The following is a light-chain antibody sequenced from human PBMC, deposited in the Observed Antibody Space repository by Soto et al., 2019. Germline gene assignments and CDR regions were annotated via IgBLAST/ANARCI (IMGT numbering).Light chain of an antibody. V-gene: IGKV3-15*01. CDR1: QSVSSN. CDR2: GAS. Sequence: EIVMTQSPATLSVSPGERATLSCRASQSVSSNLAWYQQKPGQAPRLLIYGASTRTTGIPARFSGSGSGTEFILTISSLQSEDFTFYYCQQYNNWWTFGQGTKVEIK. CDR3: QQYNNWWT. J-gene: IGKJ1*01.